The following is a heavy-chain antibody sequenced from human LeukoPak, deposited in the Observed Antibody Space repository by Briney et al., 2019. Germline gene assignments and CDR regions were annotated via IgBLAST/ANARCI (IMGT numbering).Heavy chain of an antibody. Sequence: GGSLRLSCEVSGFIFRNYWIDWVRQAPGRGLEWVANINQDGNEKYFVDSVKGRFTISRDNAKNSLYLQMNSLRAEDTAVYYCSRALEVWGKGTTVTVSS. J-gene: IGHJ6*04. CDR2: INQDGNEK. CDR3: SRALEV. CDR1: GFIFRNYW. V-gene: IGHV3-7*01.